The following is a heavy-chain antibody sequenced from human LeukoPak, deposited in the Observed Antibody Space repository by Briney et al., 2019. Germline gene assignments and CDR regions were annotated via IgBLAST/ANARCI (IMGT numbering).Heavy chain of an antibody. CDR3: ARDSAPSWSGYPYYYYYYMDV. V-gene: IGHV4-4*07. J-gene: IGHJ6*03. D-gene: IGHD3-3*01. CDR2: IYTSGST. CDR1: GGSISSYY. Sequence: PSETLSLTCTVSGGSISSYYWSWIRQPAGKGLEWIGRIYTSGSTNYNPSLKSRVTMSVDTSKNQFSLKLSSVTAADTAVYYCARDSAPSWSGYPYYYYYYMDVWGKGTTVTVSS.